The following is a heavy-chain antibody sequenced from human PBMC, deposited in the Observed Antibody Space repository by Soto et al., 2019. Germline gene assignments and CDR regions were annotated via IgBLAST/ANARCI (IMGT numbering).Heavy chain of an antibody. J-gene: IGHJ4*02. CDR3: ARERARDYIRWGLDH. V-gene: IGHV1-2*02. CDR2: SNPKSEDT. D-gene: IGHD4-17*01. Sequence: ARVHVSHMRTQYTFSDNQIQWLRRPPAQGQAWMGRSNPKSEDTNYAQRIQDRLIMTRDTYIDRANLELTGLTSDDTATYYCARERARDYIRWGLDHWGQGTLVTVSS. CDR1: QYTFSDNQ.